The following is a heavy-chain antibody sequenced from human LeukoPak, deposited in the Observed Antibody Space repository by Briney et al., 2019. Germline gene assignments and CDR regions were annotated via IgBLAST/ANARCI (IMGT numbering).Heavy chain of an antibody. V-gene: IGHV3-30-3*02. CDR1: GFTFSSYA. CDR3: AKWGSWSSYRFDY. J-gene: IGHJ4*02. D-gene: IGHD3-10*01. Sequence: GGSLRLSCAASGFTFSSYAMHWVRQAPGKGLEWVAVISYDGSNKYYADSVKGRFTISRDNSKNTLYLQMNSLRAEDTAVNYCAKWGSWSSYRFDYWGQGTLVTVSS. CDR2: ISYDGSNK.